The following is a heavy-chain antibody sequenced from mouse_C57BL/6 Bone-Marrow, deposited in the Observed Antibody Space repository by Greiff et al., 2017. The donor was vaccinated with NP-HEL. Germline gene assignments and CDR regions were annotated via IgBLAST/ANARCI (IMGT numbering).Heavy chain of an antibody. D-gene: IGHD2-4*01. J-gene: IGHJ3*01. CDR1: GYTFTSYW. CDR2: IYPGSGST. CDR3: ASRRFPCDYEWFAY. Sequence: VQLQQPGAELVKPGASVKMSCKASGYTFTSYWITWVKQRPGQGLEWIGDIYPGSGSTNYNEKFKSKATLTVDTSSSTAYMQLSSLTSEDSAVYYCASRRFPCDYEWFAYWGQGTLVTVSA. V-gene: IGHV1-55*01.